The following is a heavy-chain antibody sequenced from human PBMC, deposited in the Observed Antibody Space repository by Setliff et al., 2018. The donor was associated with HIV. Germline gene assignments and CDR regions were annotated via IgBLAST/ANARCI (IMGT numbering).Heavy chain of an antibody. CDR1: GGSISSGGYY. Sequence: PSETLSLTCNVSGGSISSGGYYWSWLRQHPGKGLEWIGYIFYTRTTYYNPSLKSRVSVSVDTSKNQFSLKLSSVTAADTAVYYCARESPADSSATSYYFDYWGQGTLVTAPQ. J-gene: IGHJ4*02. V-gene: IGHV4-31*03. CDR3: ARESPADSSATSYYFDY. CDR2: IFYTRTT. D-gene: IGHD6-19*01.